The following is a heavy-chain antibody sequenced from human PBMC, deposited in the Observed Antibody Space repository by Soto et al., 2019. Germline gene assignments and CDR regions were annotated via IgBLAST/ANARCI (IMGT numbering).Heavy chain of an antibody. Sequence: GGSLRLSCAASGSIFTGYGMHWVRQAPGKGLEWVAVIWFDGSNKYYADSVKGRFTISRDNSKNMLYLQMNSLRVEDTAVYYCARDGIGETTFRRYLDHWGEGT. CDR1: GSIFTGYG. J-gene: IGHJ4*02. CDR3: ARDGIGETTFRRYLDH. D-gene: IGHD1-1*01. CDR2: IWFDGSNK. V-gene: IGHV3-33*01.